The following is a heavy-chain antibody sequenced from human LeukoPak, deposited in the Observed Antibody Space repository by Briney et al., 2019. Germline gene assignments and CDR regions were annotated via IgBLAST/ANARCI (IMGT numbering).Heavy chain of an antibody. Sequence: GGSLRLSCAASGFTFDDYGMRWVRHAPGEGLEWVSGINWNGGSTDYADSVTGRFTISRDNAKNSLYLQMNSLRAEDTGLYYCARGVGVTTDYWGQGTLVTVSS. J-gene: IGHJ4*02. CDR1: GFTFDDYG. CDR3: ARGVGVTTDY. D-gene: IGHD1-26*01. CDR2: INWNGGST. V-gene: IGHV3-20*04.